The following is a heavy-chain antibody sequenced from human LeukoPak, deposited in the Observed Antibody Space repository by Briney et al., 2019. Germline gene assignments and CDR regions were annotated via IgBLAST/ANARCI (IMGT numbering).Heavy chain of an antibody. CDR3: ARQNSQWLARNQIDY. J-gene: IGHJ4*02. Sequence: SETLSLTCTVSGGSISSRSYYWGWLRQSPGKGLEWIGSIYYSGSTYYNPSLKTRVTISVDTSKNQFSLKLSSVTAADTAVYYCARQNSQWLARNQIDYWGQGTLVTVSS. V-gene: IGHV4-39*01. CDR1: GGSISSRSYY. CDR2: IYYSGST. D-gene: IGHD6-19*01.